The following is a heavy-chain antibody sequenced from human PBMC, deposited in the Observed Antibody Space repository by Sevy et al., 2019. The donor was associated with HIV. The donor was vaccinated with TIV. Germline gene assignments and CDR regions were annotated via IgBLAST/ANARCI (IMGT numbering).Heavy chain of an antibody. V-gene: IGHV5-51*01. CDR1: GYSFTSHW. J-gene: IGHJ4*02. D-gene: IGHD3-22*01. Sequence: GESLKISCQGSGYSFTSHWIGWVRHMPGKGLEWMGIIFPDDSDTRYSPSFQGQVTFSADKSINTAYLQWSSLKASETAMYYCATSRSGYFDSSGYYIYWGQGTLVTVSS. CDR3: ATSRSGYFDSSGYYIY. CDR2: IFPDDSDT.